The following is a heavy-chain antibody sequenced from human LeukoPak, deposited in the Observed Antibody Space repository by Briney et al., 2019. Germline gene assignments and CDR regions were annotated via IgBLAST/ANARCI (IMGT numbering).Heavy chain of an antibody. CDR2: ISGSGGDT. CDR1: GFTFSTYA. V-gene: IGHV3-23*01. CDR3: AKGVAAAGIRGCSAFDI. D-gene: IGHD6-13*01. J-gene: IGHJ3*02. Sequence: EPGGSLRLSCAASGFTFSTYAMHWVRQAPGKGLEWVSVISGSGGDTYYAESVKGRSTISRDNSKNTLYLQMSSLRAEDTAVYYCAKGVAAAGIRGCSAFDIWGQGTMVTVSS.